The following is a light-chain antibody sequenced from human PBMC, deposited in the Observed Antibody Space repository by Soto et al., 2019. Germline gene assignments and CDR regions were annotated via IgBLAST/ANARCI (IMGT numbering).Light chain of an antibody. V-gene: IGLV1-40*01. CDR3: QSYDSSLSGWV. Sequence: QSVLTQPPSASGTPGQTVTISCSGGWYNIGKNLGYWYQQLPGTAPKLLIYGNSNRPSGVPDRFSGSKSGTSASLAITGLQAEDEADYYCQSYDSSLSGWVFGGGTKVTVL. J-gene: IGLJ3*02. CDR1: WYNIGKNL. CDR2: GNS.